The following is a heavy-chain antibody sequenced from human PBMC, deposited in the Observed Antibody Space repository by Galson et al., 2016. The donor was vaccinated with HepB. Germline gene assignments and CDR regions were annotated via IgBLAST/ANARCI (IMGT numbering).Heavy chain of an antibody. V-gene: IGHV3-23*01. CDR3: AKDPAYGTRPT. CDR2: ISGSGGST. D-gene: IGHD4-17*01. Sequence: SLRLSCATSGFPFDNYAMSWVRQAPGKGLEWVSAISGSGGSTYYADSVKGRFTISRDNSKNTLYLQMNSLRAEDTAVYYCAKDPAYGTRPTWGQGTLVTVSS. J-gene: IGHJ5*02. CDR1: GFPFDNYA.